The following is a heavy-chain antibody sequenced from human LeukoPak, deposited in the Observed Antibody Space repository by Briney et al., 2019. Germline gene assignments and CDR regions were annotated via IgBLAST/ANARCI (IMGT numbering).Heavy chain of an antibody. Sequence: SETLSLTCTVSGGSISSSSYYWGWIRQPPGKGLEGIGSIYYSWSTFYNAPLKSRVTISVDTSKNQFSLKLSSVPAADTAVYYCARRQGGVAGNFDYWGQGTLVTVSS. D-gene: IGHD6-19*01. CDR1: GGSISSSSYY. V-gene: IGHV4-39*01. CDR2: IYYSWST. J-gene: IGHJ4*02. CDR3: ARRQGGVAGNFDY.